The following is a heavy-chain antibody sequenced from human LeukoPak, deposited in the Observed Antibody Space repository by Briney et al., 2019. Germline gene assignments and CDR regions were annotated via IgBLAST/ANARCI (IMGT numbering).Heavy chain of an antibody. CDR1: GFTFSSYG. CDR3: AKDNSSGFDY. CDR2: ISYDGSNK. Sequence: GGSLRLSCAASGFTFSSYGMHWVRQAPGKGLEWVAVISYDGSNKYYADSVKGRFTISRDDSKNTLYLQMNSLRAEDTAVYYCAKDNSSGFDYWGQGTLVTVSS. V-gene: IGHV3-30*18. D-gene: IGHD6-19*01. J-gene: IGHJ4*02.